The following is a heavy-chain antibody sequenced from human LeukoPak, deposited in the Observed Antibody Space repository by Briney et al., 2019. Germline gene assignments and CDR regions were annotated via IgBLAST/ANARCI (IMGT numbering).Heavy chain of an antibody. V-gene: IGHV3-74*01. CDR3: AKSDPPLPY. CDR2: INNDGSKP. CDR1: GFTFSNER. J-gene: IGHJ4*02. Sequence: PGGSLRLSCAPSGFTFSNERMHWVRQTPGEGLLWVSHINNDGSKPTYADSVMGRFTISRDNAKSTPYLHMNSLRAEDTGVYFCAKSDPPLPYWGQGTLVTVSS.